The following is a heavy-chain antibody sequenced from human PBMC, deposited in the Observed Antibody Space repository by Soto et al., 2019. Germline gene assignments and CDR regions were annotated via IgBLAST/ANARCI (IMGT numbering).Heavy chain of an antibody. D-gene: IGHD6-6*01. J-gene: IGHJ6*02. V-gene: IGHV4-4*02. CDR3: ARDYLAVRPGHYSAMEV. Sequence: QVQLQESGPGLVEPSGTLSLTCAVSGASISSSNWWSWVRQSPGKGLEWIGEIFHSGDTSYNPSLKSRVIISVDKSKNQFSLRLTSVTASDTAVYFCARDYLAVRPGHYSAMEVWGQGTTVIVSS. CDR1: GASISSSNW. CDR2: IFHSGDT.